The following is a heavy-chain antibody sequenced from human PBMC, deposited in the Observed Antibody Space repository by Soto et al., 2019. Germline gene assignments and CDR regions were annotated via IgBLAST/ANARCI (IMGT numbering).Heavy chain of an antibody. Sequence: SETLSLTCTVYGGSVTSHYWSWIRQPPGKGLEWIGFIHYTGGTKYNPSLESRVTMSIDTSQNQLSLRLSSVTAADTAVYYCARESAGSGRNNWFDPWGLGTLVTVSS. J-gene: IGHJ5*02. D-gene: IGHD3-10*01. CDR2: IHYTGGT. CDR3: ARESAGSGRNNWFDP. CDR1: GGSVTSHY. V-gene: IGHV4-59*02.